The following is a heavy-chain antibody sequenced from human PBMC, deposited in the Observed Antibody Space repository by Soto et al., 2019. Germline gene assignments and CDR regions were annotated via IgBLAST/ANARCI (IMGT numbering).Heavy chain of an antibody. D-gene: IGHD3-22*01. CDR2: ISSSSSTV. CDR1: GFTFSSYS. V-gene: IGHV3-48*02. J-gene: IGHJ4*02. CDR3: ASSYDSSGYYLNDY. Sequence: PGGSLRLSCAASGFTFSSYSMNWVRQAPGKGLEWVSYISSSSSTVYYADSVKGRFTISRDNAKNSLYLQMNSLRDEDTAVYYCASSYDSSGYYLNDYWGQGXLVTVYS.